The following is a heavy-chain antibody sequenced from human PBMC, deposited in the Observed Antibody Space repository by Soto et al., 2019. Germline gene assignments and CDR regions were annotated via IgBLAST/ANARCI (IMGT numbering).Heavy chain of an antibody. CDR3: ARERGDVAAAGTDDYSYQYGMDV. D-gene: IGHD6-13*01. V-gene: IGHV4-4*07. J-gene: IGHJ6*02. CDR1: GASISINY. Sequence: SETLSLACTVSGASISINYWSWIRQSAGKGLEWIGHIYTGGNTNYSPSLKSRVTMSLDTSKNQFSLRLSSVTAADTAVYYCARERGDVAAAGTDDYSYQYGMDVWGQGTTVTVSS. CDR2: IYTGGNT.